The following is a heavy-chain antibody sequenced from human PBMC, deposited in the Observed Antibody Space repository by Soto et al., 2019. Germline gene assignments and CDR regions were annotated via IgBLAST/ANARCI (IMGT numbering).Heavy chain of an antibody. V-gene: IGHV3-21*01. CDR1: GFTFRDYA. Sequence: SLRLSCAASGFTFRDYAMNWVRQAPGKGLEWVSSISSRSSYIYYADSLKGRFTISRDNAKNSLYLEMNSLRAEDTAVYYCARDAGVVTQDYWGQGTLVTVSS. J-gene: IGHJ4*02. CDR3: ARDAGVVTQDY. D-gene: IGHD3-3*01. CDR2: ISSRSSYI.